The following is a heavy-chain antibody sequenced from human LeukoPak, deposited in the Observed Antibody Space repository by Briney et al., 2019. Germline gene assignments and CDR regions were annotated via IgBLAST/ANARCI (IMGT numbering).Heavy chain of an antibody. Sequence: GGSLRLSCAASGFTFSSYGMHWVRQAPGKGLEWVAVMSYNGNTQYYADSVKGRFTVSRDNSKNTLYLQMNSLRAEDTALYHCAKEACAGRCSSDHFDYWGQGTLVTVSS. CDR1: GFTFSSYG. CDR2: MSYNGNTQ. V-gene: IGHV3-30*18. CDR3: AKEACAGRCSSDHFDY. D-gene: IGHD2-15*01. J-gene: IGHJ4*02.